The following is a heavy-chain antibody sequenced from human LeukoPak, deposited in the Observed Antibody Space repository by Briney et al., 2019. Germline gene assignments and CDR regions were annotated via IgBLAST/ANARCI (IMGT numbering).Heavy chain of an antibody. J-gene: IGHJ4*02. V-gene: IGHV4-39*07. CDR3: ARVLWELLFPDY. Sequence: PSETLSLTCTVSGGSISSSSYYWGWIRQPPGKGLEWIGSIYYSGSTYYNPSLKSRVTISVDTSKNQFSLKLSSVTAADTAVYYCARVLWELLFPDYWGQGTLVTVSS. CDR2: IYYSGST. D-gene: IGHD1-26*01. CDR1: GGSISSSSYY.